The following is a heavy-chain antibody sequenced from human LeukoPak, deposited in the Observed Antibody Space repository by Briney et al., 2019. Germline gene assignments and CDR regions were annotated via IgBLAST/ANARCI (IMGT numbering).Heavy chain of an antibody. Sequence: SETLSLTCDLYGGSFSGYYWSWIRQTPGKGLEWIGEISHSGSTNYNPSLKSRGTISIDTSKSQFSLNLTSTTAADTAIYYCARVVGCYYYYMDVWGKGTTVTVSS. CDR2: ISHSGST. CDR1: GGSFSGYY. CDR3: ARVVGCYYYYMDV. D-gene: IGHD2-21*01. J-gene: IGHJ6*03. V-gene: IGHV4-34*01.